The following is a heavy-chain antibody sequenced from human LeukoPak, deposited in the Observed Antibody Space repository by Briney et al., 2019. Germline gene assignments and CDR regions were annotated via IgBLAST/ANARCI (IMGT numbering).Heavy chain of an antibody. Sequence: PGGSLRLSCAASGLTFSNYVMHWVRQAPGKGLEWVAVIWYDGSNKNYADSVRGRFTISRDNSKNTLYLQMNSLRAEDTAVYYCARENSNHLFDYWGQGTLVTVSS. CDR2: IWYDGSNK. D-gene: IGHD4-11*01. CDR3: ARENSNHLFDY. V-gene: IGHV3-33*01. J-gene: IGHJ4*02. CDR1: GLTFSNYV.